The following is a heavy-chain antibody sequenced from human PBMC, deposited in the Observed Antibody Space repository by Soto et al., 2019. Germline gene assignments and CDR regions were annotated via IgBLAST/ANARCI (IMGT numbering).Heavy chain of an antibody. CDR1: GGSISSFY. Sequence: QVQLQESGPGLVKPSETLSLTCTVSGGSISSFYWSWIRQPPGKGLEGIGYIYYSGTTNYNPSLKSRVTISVDASNNQFSLKLTSVTAADTAMYYGAREFVYGGYDLGGFVYWGQGILVTVSS. V-gene: IGHV4-59*01. J-gene: IGHJ4*02. D-gene: IGHD5-12*01. CDR2: IYYSGTT. CDR3: AREFVYGGYDLGGFVY.